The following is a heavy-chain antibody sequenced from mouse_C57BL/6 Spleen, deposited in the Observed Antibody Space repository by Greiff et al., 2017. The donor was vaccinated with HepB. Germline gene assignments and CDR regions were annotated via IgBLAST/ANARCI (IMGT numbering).Heavy chain of an antibody. Sequence: EVKLVESGGDLVKPGGSLKLSCAASGFTFSSYGMSWVRQTPDKRLEWVATISSGGSYTYYPDSVKGRFTISRDNAKNTLYLQMSSLKSEDTAMYYCARHGWDLYYFDYWGQGTTLTVSS. CDR2: ISSGGSYT. D-gene: IGHD4-1*01. CDR3: ARHGWDLYYFDY. V-gene: IGHV5-6*02. CDR1: GFTFSSYG. J-gene: IGHJ2*01.